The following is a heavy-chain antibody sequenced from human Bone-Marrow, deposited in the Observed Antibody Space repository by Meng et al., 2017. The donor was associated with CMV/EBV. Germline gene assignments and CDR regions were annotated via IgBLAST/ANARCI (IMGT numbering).Heavy chain of an antibody. V-gene: IGHV4-30-4*01. CDR2: ITHFGTT. CDR3: AREDPPTSGRINRH. D-gene: IGHD1-1*01. J-gene: IGHJ4*02. Sequence: SETLSLTCTVSNGSVISNDYYWSWIRQAPGKGLEWLGYITHFGTTYYNPSLRSRLTFSLHTARNQFSLKVTSVTGADTATYYCAREDPPTSGRINRHWGQGTLVTVSS. CDR1: NGSVISNDYY.